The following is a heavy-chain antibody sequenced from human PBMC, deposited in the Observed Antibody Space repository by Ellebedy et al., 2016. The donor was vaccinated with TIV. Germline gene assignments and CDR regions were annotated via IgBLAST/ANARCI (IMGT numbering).Heavy chain of an antibody. D-gene: IGHD7-27*01. V-gene: IGHV3-23*01. J-gene: IGHJ3*02. CDR2: ISPSGDIT. Sequence: PGGSLRLSCVASGFSFSDHAMSWVRQAPGKGLEWVSAISPSGDITYFADSVKGRFTISRDNSQDTVHLQMHSLRAEDTAVYYCTKRGVAWAAFDIWGPGTLVTVSS. CDR3: TKRGVAWAAFDI. CDR1: GFSFSDHA.